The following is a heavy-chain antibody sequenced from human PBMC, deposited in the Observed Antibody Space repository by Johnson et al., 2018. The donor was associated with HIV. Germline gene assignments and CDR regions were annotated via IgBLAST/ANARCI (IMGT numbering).Heavy chain of an antibody. CDR1: GFTFDDYA. CDR2: ISWNSGSI. Sequence: LVESGGGVVQPGRSLRLSCAASGFTFDDYAMHWVRQATGKGLEWVSGISWNSGSIGSADSVKGRFTISRDNAKNSVYLQMNSLRAEDTAVYYCARDGGIAATDAFDIWGQGTMVTVSS. J-gene: IGHJ3*02. V-gene: IGHV3-9*01. CDR3: ARDGGIAATDAFDI. D-gene: IGHD6-13*01.